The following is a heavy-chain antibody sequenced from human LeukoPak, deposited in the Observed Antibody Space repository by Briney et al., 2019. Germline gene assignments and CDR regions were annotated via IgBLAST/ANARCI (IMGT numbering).Heavy chain of an antibody. J-gene: IGHJ3*02. Sequence: GGSLRLSCAASGFTFSSYSMNWVRQAPGKGLEWVSYISSSSSTIYYADSVKGRFTISRDNAKNSLYLQMNSLRAEDTAVYYCAREPDDYGDPGRAFDIWGQGTMVTVSS. CDR3: AREPDDYGDPGRAFDI. CDR1: GFTFSSYS. CDR2: ISSSSSTI. D-gene: IGHD4-17*01. V-gene: IGHV3-48*01.